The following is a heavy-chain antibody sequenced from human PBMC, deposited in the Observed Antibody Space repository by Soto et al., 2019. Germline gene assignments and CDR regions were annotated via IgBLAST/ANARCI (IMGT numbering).Heavy chain of an antibody. D-gene: IGHD3-10*01. CDR2: IKTDAIEK. CDR1: GLTLRSYW. V-gene: IGHV3-7*01. CDR3: ASDSGYGPGSSVNQYLDC. Sequence: PGGSLRLSCAASGLTLRSYWISWVRQAPWKGLQWLATIKTDAIEKKYVASVKGRFTVSRDNAKNSLYLQMDSLRAEDTAVYYCASDSGYGPGSSVNQYLDCCGRGTLVAVCS. J-gene: IGHJ2*01.